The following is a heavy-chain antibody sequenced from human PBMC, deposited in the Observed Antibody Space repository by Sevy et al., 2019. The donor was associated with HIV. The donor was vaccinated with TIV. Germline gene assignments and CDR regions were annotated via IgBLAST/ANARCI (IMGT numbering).Heavy chain of an antibody. V-gene: IGHV4-39*01. Sequence: SETLSLTCTVSGGSISSSSYYWGWIRQPPGKGLEWIGSIYYSGSTYYNPSLKSRVTISVDTSKNQFSLRLSSVTAADTAVYYCARHGRVVAANNWFDPWGQGTLVTVSS. CDR3: ARHGRVVAANNWFDP. D-gene: IGHD2-15*01. J-gene: IGHJ5*02. CDR1: GGSISSSSYY. CDR2: IYYSGST.